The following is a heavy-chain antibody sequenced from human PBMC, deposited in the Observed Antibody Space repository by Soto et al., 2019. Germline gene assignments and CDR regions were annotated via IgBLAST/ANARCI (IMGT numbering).Heavy chain of an antibody. D-gene: IGHD2-2*01. CDR2: IYHSGST. V-gene: IGHV4-30-2*01. J-gene: IGHJ5*02. CDR1: GGSISSGGYS. CDR3: ARVPDR. Sequence: QLQLQESGPGLVKPSQTLSLTCAVSGGSISSGGYSWSWLRQPPGKGLEWIGDIYHSGSTYYNPSLQSRVTRAVDRYKNQFSLKLSSVTAADTAVYYCARVPDRWGQGTLVTVSS.